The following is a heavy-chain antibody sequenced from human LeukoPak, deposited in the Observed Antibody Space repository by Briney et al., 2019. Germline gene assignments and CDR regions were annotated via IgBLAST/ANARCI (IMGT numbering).Heavy chain of an antibody. D-gene: IGHD2-2*02. CDR3: ARAILPYYFDC. Sequence: SETLSLTCTVSGGSISSGSYYWSWIRQPAGKGLEWIGRIYTSESTNYNPSLKSRVTISVDSSKSQFSLKLNSVTAGDTAVYYCARAILPYYFDCWGQGTLVTVSS. CDR2: IYTSEST. J-gene: IGHJ4*02. CDR1: GGSISSGSYY. V-gene: IGHV4-61*02.